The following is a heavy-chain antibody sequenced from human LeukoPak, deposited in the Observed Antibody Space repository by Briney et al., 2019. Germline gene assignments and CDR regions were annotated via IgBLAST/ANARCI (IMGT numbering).Heavy chain of an antibody. V-gene: IGHV3-23*01. CDR3: AKRDMVRGVIYYFDY. J-gene: IGHJ4*02. CDR1: GFTFSNYA. D-gene: IGHD3-10*01. CDR2: ISGSGGST. Sequence: GGSLRLSCAASGFTFSNYAMSWVRQAPGKGLEWVSAISGSGGSTYYADSVKGRFTISRDNSENTLYLQMNSLRAEDTALYYCAKRDMVRGVIYYFDYWGQGTLVTVSS.